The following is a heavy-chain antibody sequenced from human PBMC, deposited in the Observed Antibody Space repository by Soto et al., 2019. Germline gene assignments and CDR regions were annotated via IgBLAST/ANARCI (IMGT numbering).Heavy chain of an antibody. J-gene: IGHJ5*02. Sequence: SETLSLTCTVSGASTSSGDYYWSWIRQPPGKGLEWIGYIYHSGRTYYNPSLKSRVTISVDTSRNQFSLTLSSVAAADTAVYYCARVPVTATSDYYPNWFDPCGQGTLLTVSS. V-gene: IGHV4-30-4*01. CDR1: GASTSSGDYY. D-gene: IGHD3-22*01. CDR3: ARVPVTATSDYYPNWFDP. CDR2: IYHSGRT.